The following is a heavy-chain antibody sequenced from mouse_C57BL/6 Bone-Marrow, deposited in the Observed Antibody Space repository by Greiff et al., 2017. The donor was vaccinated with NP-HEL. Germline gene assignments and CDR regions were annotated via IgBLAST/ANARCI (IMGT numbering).Heavy chain of an antibody. CDR2: INPSTGGT. D-gene: IGHD2-4*01. CDR1: GYSFTGYY. Sequence: EVKLVESGPELVKPGASVKISCKASGYSFTGYYMNWVKQSPEKSLEWIGEINPSTGGTTYNQKFKAKATLTVDKSSSTAYMQLKSLTSEDSAVYYCATYDYGYWGQGTTLTVSS. V-gene: IGHV1-42*01. J-gene: IGHJ2*01. CDR3: ATYDYGY.